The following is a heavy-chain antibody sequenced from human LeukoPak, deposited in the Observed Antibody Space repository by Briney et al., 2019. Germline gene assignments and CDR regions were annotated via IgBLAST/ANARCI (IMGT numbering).Heavy chain of an antibody. CDR3: ARGGGSGWYTWDY. D-gene: IGHD6-19*01. J-gene: IGHJ4*02. CDR2: INAGNGNT. Sequence: ASVKVSCKASGYTFTSYAMHWVRQAPGQRLEWMGWINAGNGNTKYSQKFQGRVTITRDTSASTAYMELSSLRSEDTAVYYCARGGGSGWYTWDYWGQGTLVTVSS. V-gene: IGHV1-3*01. CDR1: GYTFTSYA.